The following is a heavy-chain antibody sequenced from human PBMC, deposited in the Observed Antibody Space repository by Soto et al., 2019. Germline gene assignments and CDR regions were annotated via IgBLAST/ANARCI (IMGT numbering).Heavy chain of an antibody. D-gene: IGHD3-3*02. CDR2: IYYTGAS. CDR3: ARESQLDFRGGMDV. CDR1: GDSISSGGYF. Sequence: PSETLSLTCTVSGDSISSGGYFWTWVRQLPGKGLEWIGYIYYTGASNYNPSLKSRVSMSVDPSKNQFSLTLISVTAADSAVYFCARESQLDFRGGMDVWGQGTTVTVSS. V-gene: IGHV4-31*03. J-gene: IGHJ6*02.